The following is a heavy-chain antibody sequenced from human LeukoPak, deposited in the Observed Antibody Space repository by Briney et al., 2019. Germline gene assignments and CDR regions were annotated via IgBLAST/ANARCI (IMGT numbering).Heavy chain of an antibody. CDR1: GFTFSSYS. Sequence: GGSLRLSCAASGFTFSSYSMNWVRRAPGKGLEWVSIIYSDGKTFYADSVKGRFTISRDDSKSTLYLQMNRLRAADTAVYYCARVGLRGIEGYFDYWGQGTPVTVSS. CDR2: IYSDGKT. V-gene: IGHV3-53*01. CDR3: ARVGLRGIEGYFDY. J-gene: IGHJ4*02. D-gene: IGHD3-16*01.